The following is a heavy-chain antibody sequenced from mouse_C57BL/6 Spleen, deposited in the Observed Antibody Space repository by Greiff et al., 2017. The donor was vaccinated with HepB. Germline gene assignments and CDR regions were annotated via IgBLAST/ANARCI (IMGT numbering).Heavy chain of an antibody. V-gene: IGHV1-15*01. CDR3: TRRITTVVATGYFDY. J-gene: IGHJ2*01. CDR1: GYTFTDYE. Sequence: VKLQESGAELVRPGASVTLSCKASGYTFTDYEMHWVKQTPVHGLAWIGAIDPETGGTAYNQKFKGKAILTADKSSSTAYMELRSLTSEDSAVYYCTRRITTVVATGYFDYWGQGTTLTVSS. D-gene: IGHD1-1*01. CDR2: IDPETGGT.